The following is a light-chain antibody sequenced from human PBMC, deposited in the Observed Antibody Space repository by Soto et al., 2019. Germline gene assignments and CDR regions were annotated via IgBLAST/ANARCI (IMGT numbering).Light chain of an antibody. Sequence: EVVMTQSPATLSVSPGERATLSCRASQSIGTNLAWYQHKPGQAPRLLIYGASTRATGIPARFSGSGSGTDCALTISSLQSEDFAFYYCQQYHNWVTFGGGTKVEI. CDR3: QQYHNWVT. V-gene: IGKV3-15*01. J-gene: IGKJ4*01. CDR1: QSIGTN. CDR2: GAS.